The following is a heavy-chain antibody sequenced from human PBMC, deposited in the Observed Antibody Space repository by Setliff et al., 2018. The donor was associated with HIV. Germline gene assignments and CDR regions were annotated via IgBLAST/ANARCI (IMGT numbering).Heavy chain of an antibody. D-gene: IGHD3-10*02. J-gene: IGHJ4*02. CDR2: IYYSGRT. Sequence: SETLSLTCTVSGVSISSSSYFWGWIRQPPGKGLEWIGSIYYSGRTYDNPSLKSRVTISVDTSKNQFSLMLSSVTAADTAVYYCAGHYYVNYYVRKDFDYWGQGTLVTVSS. CDR3: AGHYYVNYYVRKDFDY. CDR1: GVSISSSSYF. V-gene: IGHV4-39*01.